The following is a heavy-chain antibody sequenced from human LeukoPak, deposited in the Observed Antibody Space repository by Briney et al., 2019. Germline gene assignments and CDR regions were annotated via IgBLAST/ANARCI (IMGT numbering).Heavy chain of an antibody. D-gene: IGHD1-26*01. CDR1: GFTFSDYY. Sequence: GGSLRLSCAASGFTFSDYYMSWIRQAPGKGLEWVSYISSSGSTIYYADSVKGRFTISRDNAKNSLYLQMNSLRAEDTAVYYCARDPHPESYSYYYYYMDVWGKGTTVTVSS. CDR2: ISSSGSTI. V-gene: IGHV3-11*01. J-gene: IGHJ6*03. CDR3: ARDPHPESYSYYYYYMDV.